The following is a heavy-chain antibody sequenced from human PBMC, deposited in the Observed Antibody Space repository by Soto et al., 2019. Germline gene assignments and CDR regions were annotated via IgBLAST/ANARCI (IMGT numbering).Heavy chain of an antibody. CDR3: ARVLIVPAAIYYYYGMDV. D-gene: IGHD2-2*01. J-gene: IGHJ6*02. CDR2: IYSGGST. Sequence: GGSLRLSCAASGFTVSSNYMSWVRQAPGKGLEWVSVIYSGGSTYYADSVKGRFTISRDNSKNTLYLQMNSLRAEDTAVYYCARVLIVPAAIYYYYGMDVWGQGTTVTVSS. V-gene: IGHV3-66*01. CDR1: GFTVSSNY.